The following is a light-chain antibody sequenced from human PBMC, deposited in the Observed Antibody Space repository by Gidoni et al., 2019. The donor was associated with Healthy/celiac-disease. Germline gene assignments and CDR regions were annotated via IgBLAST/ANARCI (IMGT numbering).Light chain of an antibody. J-gene: IGKJ5*01. CDR3: QQRSNWQVT. Sequence: EIVLTQSPATLSLSPGERATLSCRASQSVSSYLAWYQQKPGQAPRLLIYDASNRATGIPARFSGSGPGTDFTLTISSLEPEDFAVYYCQQRSNWQVTFXQXTRLXIK. CDR1: QSVSSY. CDR2: DAS. V-gene: IGKV3D-11*02.